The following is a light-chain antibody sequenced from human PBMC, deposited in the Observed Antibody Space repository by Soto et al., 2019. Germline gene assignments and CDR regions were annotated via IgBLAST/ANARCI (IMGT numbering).Light chain of an antibody. CDR2: GAS. CDR1: QSVSSNY. J-gene: IGKJ4*01. Sequence: EIVLTQSPDTLSLSPGERATLSCRTSQSVSSNYLAWYQQKPAQAPRLLIYGASSRATGIPDRFSGSGSGTDFTLTISRLEPEDFAVYYCQQYGSSPLTFGGGSKVDIK. V-gene: IGKV3-20*01. CDR3: QQYGSSPLT.